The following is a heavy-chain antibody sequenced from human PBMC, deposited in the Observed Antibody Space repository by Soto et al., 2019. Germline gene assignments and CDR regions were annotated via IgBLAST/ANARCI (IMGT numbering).Heavy chain of an antibody. D-gene: IGHD1-26*01. V-gene: IGHV4-31*03. Sequence: SETLSLTCTVSGGSISSGGYYWSWIRQHPGKGLEWIGYIYYSGSTYYNPSLKSRVTISVDTSKNQFSLKLSSVTAADTALYFCARRLRIVGGAQGGAFDIWGQGTMVT. J-gene: IGHJ3*02. CDR1: GGSISSGGYY. CDR2: IYYSGST. CDR3: ARRLRIVGGAQGGAFDI.